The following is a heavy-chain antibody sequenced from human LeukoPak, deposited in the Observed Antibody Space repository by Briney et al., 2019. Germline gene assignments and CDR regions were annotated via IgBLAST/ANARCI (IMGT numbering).Heavy chain of an antibody. CDR2: IYTSGST. CDR1: GGSISSYY. CDR3: ARQHYYSSGSYDFYFDL. J-gene: IGHJ4*02. D-gene: IGHD3-10*01. V-gene: IGHV4-4*07. Sequence: SETLSLTCTVSGGSISSYYWSWIRQPAGKGLEWIGRIYTSGSTNYNPSLKSRVTISVDTSKNQFSLKLSSVTAADTAVYYCARQHYYSSGSYDFYFDLWGQGTLVTVS.